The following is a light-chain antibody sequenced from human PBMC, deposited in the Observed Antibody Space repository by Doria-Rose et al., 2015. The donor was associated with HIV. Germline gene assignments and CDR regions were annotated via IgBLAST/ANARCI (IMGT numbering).Light chain of an antibody. CDR1: QSFSSTY. J-gene: IGKJ1*01. CDR2: DGS. V-gene: IGKV3-20*01. Sequence: IVLTQSPGTLSLSPGERATLSCRASQSFSSTYLACYQQKPGQAPSLLIYDGSTRATGIPDRFSASGSETDVTRTSSRLEPEDFAPYYCHQYGTSWTFGQGTKVEI. CDR3: HQYGTSWT.